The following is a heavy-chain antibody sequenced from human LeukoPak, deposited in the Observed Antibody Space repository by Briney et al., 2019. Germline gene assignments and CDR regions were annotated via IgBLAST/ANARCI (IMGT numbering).Heavy chain of an antibody. Sequence: SETLSLTCTVSGGSISSYYWSWIRQPPGKGLEWIGYIYYSGSTNYNPSLKSRVTISVDTSKNQFPLKLSSVTAADTAVYYCARGRNYYDSSGYYPDAFDIWGQGTMVTVSS. CDR2: IYYSGST. CDR1: GGSISSYY. CDR3: ARGRNYYDSSGYYPDAFDI. V-gene: IGHV4-59*12. J-gene: IGHJ3*02. D-gene: IGHD3-22*01.